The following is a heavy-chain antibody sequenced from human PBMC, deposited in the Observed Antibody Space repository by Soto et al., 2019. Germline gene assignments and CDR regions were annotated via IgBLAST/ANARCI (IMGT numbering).Heavy chain of an antibody. J-gene: IGHJ4*02. Sequence: QVQLVESGGGVVQPGRSLRLSCAASGFTFSSYGMHWVRQAPGKGLEWVAVIWYDGSNKYYADSVKGRFTISRDNSKNTLYLQMNSLRAEDPAVYYCASGIPGNHFDYWGQGTLVTVSS. V-gene: IGHV3-33*01. CDR3: ASGIPGNHFDY. CDR2: IWYDGSNK. D-gene: IGHD4-4*01. CDR1: GFTFSSYG.